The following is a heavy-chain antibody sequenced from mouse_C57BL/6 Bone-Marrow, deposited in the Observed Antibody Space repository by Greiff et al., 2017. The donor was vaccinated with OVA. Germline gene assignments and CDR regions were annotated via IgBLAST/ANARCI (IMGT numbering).Heavy chain of an antibody. CDR3: ARSYYSNFSWFAY. D-gene: IGHD2-5*01. CDR1: GYTFTSYT. V-gene: IGHV1-4*01. J-gene: IGHJ3*01. Sequence: VQLQQSGAELARPGASVKMSCKASGYTFTSYTMLWVKQRPGQGLEWIGYINPSSGYTKYNQKFKDKATLTADKSSSTAYMQLSSLTSEDSAVYYCARSYYSNFSWFAYWGQGTLVTVSA. CDR2: INPSSGYT.